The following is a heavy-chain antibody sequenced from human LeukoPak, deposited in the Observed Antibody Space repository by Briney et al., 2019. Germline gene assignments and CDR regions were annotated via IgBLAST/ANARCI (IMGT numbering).Heavy chain of an antibody. D-gene: IGHD2-21*02. CDR1: GGSISSGDYY. CDR3: VTCRAYIRGGFDF. Sequence: SETLSLTCTVSGGSISSGDYYWSWIRQPPGKGLEWIGYIYYSGSTYYNPSLKSRVTVSVHTSKNQFSLRLSSVTAADTAVYYCVTCRAYIRGGFDFWGQGALVTVSS. CDR2: IYYSGST. V-gene: IGHV4-30-4*08. J-gene: IGHJ4*02.